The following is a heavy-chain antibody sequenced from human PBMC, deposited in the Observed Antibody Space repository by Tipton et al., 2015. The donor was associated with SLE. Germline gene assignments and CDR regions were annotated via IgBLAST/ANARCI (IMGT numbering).Heavy chain of an antibody. CDR2: ISDGSST. Sequence: SLRLSCAASGFTFTNSWMHWVRQAPGKGLVWVSRISDGSSTTYADSVRGRFTISRDNSKNTLYLQMNSLRAEDTAVYYCAKDRRTIGTTGALLDYWGQGALVTVSS. V-gene: IGHV3-74*03. D-gene: IGHD1-1*01. J-gene: IGHJ4*02. CDR3: AKDRRTIGTTGALLDY. CDR1: GFTFTNSW.